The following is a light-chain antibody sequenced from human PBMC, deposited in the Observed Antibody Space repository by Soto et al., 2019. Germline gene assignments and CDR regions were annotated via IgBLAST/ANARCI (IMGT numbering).Light chain of an antibody. CDR1: SSDIGGYNY. CDR2: EVS. CDR3: NSYREDHPRFYV. J-gene: IGLJ1*01. V-gene: IGLV2-8*01. Sequence: QSVLTQPPSASGSPGQSVTISCTGTSSDIGGYNYVSWYQQHPGKAPKLMIYEVSKRPSGVPDRFSGSKSGNTASLTVSGLQAEDEADYYCNSYREDHPRFYVFGTGTKVTVL.